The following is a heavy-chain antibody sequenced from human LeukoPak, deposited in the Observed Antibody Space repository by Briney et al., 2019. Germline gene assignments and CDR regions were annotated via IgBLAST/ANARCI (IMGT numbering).Heavy chain of an antibody. CDR3: AKGHDSGSYFRPEYFQH. J-gene: IGHJ1*01. D-gene: IGHD1-26*01. CDR2: ISGSGDTT. V-gene: IGHV3-23*01. Sequence: GGSLRLSCAASGFSFSSYAMSWVRQAPGKGLEWVSAISGSGDTTYYADSVKGRFTISRDNSKNTLYLQMNSLRAEDMAVYYCAKGHDSGSYFRPEYFQHWGQGTLVAVSS. CDR1: GFSFSSYA.